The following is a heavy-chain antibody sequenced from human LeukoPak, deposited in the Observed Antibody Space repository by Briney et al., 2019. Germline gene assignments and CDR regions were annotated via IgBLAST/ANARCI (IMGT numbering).Heavy chain of an antibody. Sequence: SETPSLTCTVSGGSITSYYWSWIRQPPGKGLEWIGYFYYSGSTIYNPSLKSRVTISVDTSKNEFSLSLNSVTAADTAVYYCARQSAAGTNNWFDPWGQGILVTVSS. D-gene: IGHD6-13*01. V-gene: IGHV4-59*08. CDR2: FYYSGST. J-gene: IGHJ5*02. CDR3: ARQSAAGTNNWFDP. CDR1: GGSITSYY.